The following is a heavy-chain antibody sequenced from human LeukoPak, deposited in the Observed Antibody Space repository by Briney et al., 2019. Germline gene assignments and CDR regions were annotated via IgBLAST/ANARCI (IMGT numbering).Heavy chain of an antibody. V-gene: IGHV3-11*01. CDR1: GFSFSDSY. D-gene: IGHD2/OR15-2a*01. J-gene: IGHJ3*02. CDR2: IKSSDTST. CDR3: ARRGNMSSHAFDI. Sequence: GGSLRLSCAASGFSFSDSYTSWIRQAPGQGPEWLSYIKSSDTSTFYADSVKGRFTVSRDNAKNSLYLQMNSLRAEDTAVYYCARRGNMSSHAFDIWGQGTVVTVSS.